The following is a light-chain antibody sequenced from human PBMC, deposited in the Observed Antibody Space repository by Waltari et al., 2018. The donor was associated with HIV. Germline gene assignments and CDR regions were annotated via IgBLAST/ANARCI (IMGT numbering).Light chain of an antibody. CDR1: QSVLYNSNTKNY. J-gene: IGKJ2*01. CDR3: QQYYSTPHT. Sequence: DIVMTQSPDSLAVSLGERATIHCKSSQSVLYNSNTKNYLAWYQQKAGQPPNLLIYWASTREFGVPDRFSGSGSGTDFTLTISSLQAEDVAVYYCQQYYSTPHTFGQGTKLEIK. CDR2: WAS. V-gene: IGKV4-1*01.